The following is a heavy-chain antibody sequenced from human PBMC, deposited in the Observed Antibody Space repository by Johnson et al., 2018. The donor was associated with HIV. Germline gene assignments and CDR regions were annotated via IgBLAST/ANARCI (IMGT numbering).Heavy chain of an antibody. D-gene: IGHD6-13*01. CDR2: IYTGGRT. J-gene: IGHJ3*02. Sequence: VQLVESGGGLVQPGGSLRLSCAASGFTFSSYAMHWVRQAPGKGLEWVSLIYTGGRTYYADSVKGRFTISRDNSKNTLYLQMNSLRAEDTAIYYCAKGRYSSSWYLAGAFDIWGQGTMVTVSS. V-gene: IGHV3-23*03. CDR3: AKGRYSSSWYLAGAFDI. CDR1: GFTFSSYA.